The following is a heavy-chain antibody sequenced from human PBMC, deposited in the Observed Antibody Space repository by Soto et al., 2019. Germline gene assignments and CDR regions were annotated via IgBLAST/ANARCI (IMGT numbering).Heavy chain of an antibody. CDR1: GFTFSSYA. CDR2: ISYNCANQ. CDR3: ARGDSCYDSSAYYY. D-gene: IGHD3-22*01. V-gene: IGHV3-30-3*01. Sequence: PGGSLRLSCVASGFTFSSYAMHWVRQTPGKGLEWVAVISYNCANQYYADSVKGRFTISRDTSKNTLYLQMNSLRADDTAIYYCARGDSCYDSSAYYYWGLGTLVTVSS. J-gene: IGHJ4*02.